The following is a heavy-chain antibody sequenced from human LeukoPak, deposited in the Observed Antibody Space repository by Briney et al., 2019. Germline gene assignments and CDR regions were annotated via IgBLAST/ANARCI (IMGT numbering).Heavy chain of an antibody. D-gene: IGHD6-19*01. CDR1: GGSISSSSYY. V-gene: IGHV3-7*01. CDR3: ARDWVAVATGD. CDR2: IKQDGSEK. J-gene: IGHJ4*02. Sequence: ETLSLTCTVSGGSISSSSYYWGWIRQPPGKGLEWVANIKQDGSEKYYVDSVKGRFTISRDNAKNSLYLQMNSLRAEDTAVYYCARDWVAVATGDWGQGTLVTVSS.